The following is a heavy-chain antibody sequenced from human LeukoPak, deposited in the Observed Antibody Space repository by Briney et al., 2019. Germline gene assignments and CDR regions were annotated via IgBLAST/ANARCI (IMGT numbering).Heavy chain of an antibody. CDR1: GGSISGTNW. Sequence: SGTLSLTCGVSGGSISGTNWWRWVRQPPGQGLEWIGEISLAGQTNYNPSLNGRVTMSLDKSSNQLSLHLTSVTAADTATYFCSRESGPFCPFGYWGQGTLVIVSS. CDR2: ISLAGQT. CDR3: SRESGPFCPFGY. V-gene: IGHV4-4*02. D-gene: IGHD1-26*01. J-gene: IGHJ4*02.